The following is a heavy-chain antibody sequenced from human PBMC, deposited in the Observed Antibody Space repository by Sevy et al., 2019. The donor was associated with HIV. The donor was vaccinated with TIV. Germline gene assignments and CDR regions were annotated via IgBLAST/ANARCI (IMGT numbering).Heavy chain of an antibody. D-gene: IGHD5-18*01. CDR3: ARGIRGYSYGAFDY. CDR1: GGSISSYY. CDR2: IYYSGST. J-gene: IGHJ4*02. Sequence: SETLSLTCTVSGGSISSYYWSWIRQPPGKGLEWIGCIYYSGSTNYNPSLKSRVTISVDTSKNQFSLKLSSVTAADTAVYYCARGIRGYSYGAFDYWGQGTLVTVSS. V-gene: IGHV4-59*01.